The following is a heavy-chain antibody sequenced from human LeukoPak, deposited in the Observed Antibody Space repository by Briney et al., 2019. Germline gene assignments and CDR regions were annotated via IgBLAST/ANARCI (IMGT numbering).Heavy chain of an antibody. CDR3: ARAGYYYDSSGYSTFDY. CDR2: ISSSSSYI. D-gene: IGHD3-22*01. CDR1: GFTFSSYS. V-gene: IGHV3-21*01. J-gene: IGHJ4*02. Sequence: GGSLRLSCAASGFTFSSYSMNWVRQAPGKGLEWVSPISSSSSYIYYADSVKGRFTISRDNAKNSLYLQMNSLRAEDTAVYYCARAGYYYDSSGYSTFDYWGQGTLVTVSS.